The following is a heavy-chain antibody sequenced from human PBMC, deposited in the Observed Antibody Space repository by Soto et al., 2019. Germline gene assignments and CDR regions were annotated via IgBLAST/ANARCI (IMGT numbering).Heavy chain of an antibody. V-gene: IGHV3-23*01. Sequence: PGGSLRLSCAASGFTFSSYAMSWGRQAPGKGLEWVSAISGSGGSTYYADSVKGRFTISRDNSKNTLYLQMNSLRAEDTAVYYCPRPNLRYFDWPYFDYWGQGTLVTVSS. J-gene: IGHJ4*01. CDR1: GFTFSSYA. CDR2: ISGSGGST. D-gene: IGHD3-9*01. CDR3: PRPNLRYFDWPYFDY.